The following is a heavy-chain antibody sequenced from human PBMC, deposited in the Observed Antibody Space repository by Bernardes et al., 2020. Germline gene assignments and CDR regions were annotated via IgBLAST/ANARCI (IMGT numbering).Heavy chain of an antibody. V-gene: IGHV1-46*01. CDR2: IDPNGGSV. J-gene: IGHJ5*02. Sequence: ASVKVSCKTSGYSFTTYYIHWVRQAPGQGLEWMGVIDPNGGSVMYAQKFQGRVTMTRDTSTSTVHMAVTSLSSEDTALYYCARDGEMTTVQEEIDNYLDPWGQGTLVTVSS. CDR1: GYSFTTYY. CDR3: ARDGEMTTVQEEIDNYLDP. D-gene: IGHD4-4*01.